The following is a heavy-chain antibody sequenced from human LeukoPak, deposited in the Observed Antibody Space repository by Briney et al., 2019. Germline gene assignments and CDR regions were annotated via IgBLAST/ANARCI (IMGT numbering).Heavy chain of an antibody. J-gene: IGHJ4*02. Sequence: GGSLRLSCAASGFTFSSYSMNWIRQAPGKGLEWVSSISSSSSYIYYADSVKGRFTISRDNAKNSLYLQMNSLRAEDTAVYYCASGEYYYDSSGYPNDHWGQGTLVTVSS. D-gene: IGHD3-22*01. V-gene: IGHV3-21*01. CDR1: GFTFSSYS. CDR2: ISSSSSYI. CDR3: ASGEYYYDSSGYPNDH.